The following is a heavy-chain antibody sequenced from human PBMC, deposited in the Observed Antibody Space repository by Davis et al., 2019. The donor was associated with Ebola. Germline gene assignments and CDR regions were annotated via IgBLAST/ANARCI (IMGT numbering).Heavy chain of an antibody. V-gene: IGHV3-9*01. Sequence: PGGSLRLSCAASGFTFDDYAMHWVRQAPGKGLEWVSVISWNSGSIGYADSVKGRFTISRDNAKNSLYLQMNSLRAEDTALYYCASQDKYCTNGVCFLDYYGMDVWGKGTTVTVSS. CDR2: ISWNSGSI. D-gene: IGHD2-8*01. CDR3: ASQDKYCTNGVCFLDYYGMDV. J-gene: IGHJ6*04. CDR1: GFTFDDYA.